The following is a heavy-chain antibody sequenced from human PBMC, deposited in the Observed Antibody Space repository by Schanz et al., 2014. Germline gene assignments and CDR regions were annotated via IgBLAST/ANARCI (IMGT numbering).Heavy chain of an antibody. V-gene: IGHV4-59*01. D-gene: IGHD3-22*01. J-gene: IGHJ5*02. Sequence: QVQLQESGPGLVKPSETLSLTCTVSGGSIRTNYWSWIRQPPGKGLEWIGYIYHTGMTNYNPYLKSRVTISLDTSKNQFSLKLTSVTAADTAVYYCARGVRRGDGKNGYYNWFDPWGQGTLVTVSS. CDR2: IYHTGMT. CDR3: ARGVRRGDGKNGYYNWFDP. CDR1: GGSIRTNY.